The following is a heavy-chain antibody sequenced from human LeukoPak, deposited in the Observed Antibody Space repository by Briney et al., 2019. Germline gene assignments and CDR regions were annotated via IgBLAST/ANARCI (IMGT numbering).Heavy chain of an antibody. CDR2: ISYDGSNK. J-gene: IGHJ5*02. CDR3: ARAIYSSGSYYSP. CDR1: RFTFSSYA. Sequence: GGSLRLSCAASRFTFSSYAMHWVRQAPGKGLEWVAVISYDGSNKYYADSVKGRFTISRDNSKNTLYLQMNSLRAEDTVVYYCARAIYSSGSYYSPWGQGTLVTVSS. D-gene: IGHD3-10*01. V-gene: IGHV3-30-3*01.